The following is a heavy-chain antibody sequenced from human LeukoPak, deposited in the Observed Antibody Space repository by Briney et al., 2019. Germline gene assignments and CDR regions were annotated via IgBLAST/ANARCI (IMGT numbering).Heavy chain of an antibody. Sequence: GGSLRLSCAASGFTFSSYAMSWVRQAPGKGLEWVSTLTAAGSTYYADSVKGRFPISRDTSKNTLYLHINSLRADDTAIYYCARDYSSGSYGGGFDYWGQGTLVTVSS. D-gene: IGHD1-26*01. CDR1: GFTFSSYA. J-gene: IGHJ4*02. CDR2: LTAAGST. CDR3: ARDYSSGSYGGGFDY. V-gene: IGHV3-23*01.